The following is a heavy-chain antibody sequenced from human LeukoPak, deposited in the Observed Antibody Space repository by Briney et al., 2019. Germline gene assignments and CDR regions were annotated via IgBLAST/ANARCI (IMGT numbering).Heavy chain of an antibody. D-gene: IGHD3-9*01. CDR2: INHSGST. CDR1: GGSFSGYY. CDR3: ARGGLVRYFDWLPTKFDY. J-gene: IGHJ4*02. V-gene: IGHV4-34*01. Sequence: PSETLSLTCAVYGGSFSGYYWSWIRQPPGKGLEWIGEINHSGSTNYNPSLKSRVTISVDTSKNQFSLKLSSVTAADTAVYYCARGGLVRYFDWLPTKFDYWGQGTLVTVSS.